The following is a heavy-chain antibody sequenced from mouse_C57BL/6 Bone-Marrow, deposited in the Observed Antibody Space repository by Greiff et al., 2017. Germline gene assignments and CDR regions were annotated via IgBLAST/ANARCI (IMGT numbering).Heavy chain of an antibody. J-gene: IGHJ4*01. D-gene: IGHD1-1*01. CDR1: GYTFTDYE. Sequence: QVQLKESGAELVRPGASVTLSCKASGYTFTDYEMHWVKQTPVHGLEWIGAIDPETGGTAYNQKFKGKAILTADKSSSTAYMELRSLTSDDSAVYYFTRGYYYGSSDAMDYWGQGTSVTVSS. CDR2: IDPETGGT. CDR3: TRGYYYGSSDAMDY. V-gene: IGHV1-15*01.